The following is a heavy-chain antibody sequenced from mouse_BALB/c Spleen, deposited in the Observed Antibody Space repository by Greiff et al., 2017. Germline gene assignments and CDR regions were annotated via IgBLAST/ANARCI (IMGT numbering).Heavy chain of an antibody. CDR3: ARLGSSYWFAY. J-gene: IGHJ3*01. D-gene: IGHD1-1*01. V-gene: IGHV5-9-3*01. CDR2: ISSGGSYT. CDR1: GFTFSSYA. Sequence: EVKLVESGGGLVKPGGSLKLSCAASGFTFSSYAMSWVRQTPEKRLEWVATISSGGSYTYYPDSVKGRFTISRDNAKNTLYLQMSSLRSEDTAMYYCARLGSSYWFAYWGQGTLVTVSA.